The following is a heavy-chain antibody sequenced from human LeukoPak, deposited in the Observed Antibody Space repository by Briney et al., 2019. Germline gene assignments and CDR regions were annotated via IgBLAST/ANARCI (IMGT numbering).Heavy chain of an antibody. J-gene: IGHJ4*02. Sequence: PGGSLRLSCAASGFTFSSYWMHWVRHAPGKGLVWVSRIKTDGSSTNYADSVKGRFTISRDNARNTLYLQMNSLRAEDTAVYYCARDRPGGSADYWGQGTLVTVSS. CDR3: ARDRPGGSADY. CDR1: GFTFSSYW. D-gene: IGHD5-12*01. V-gene: IGHV3-74*01. CDR2: IKTDGSST.